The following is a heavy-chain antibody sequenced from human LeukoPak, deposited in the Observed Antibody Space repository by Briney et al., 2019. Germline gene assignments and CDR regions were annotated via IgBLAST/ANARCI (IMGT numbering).Heavy chain of an antibody. V-gene: IGHV4-34*01. CDR3: AGGIAVAGSPLYYYYGMDV. Sequence: SETLSLTCAVYGGSFSGYYWSWIRQPPGKGLEWIGEINHSGSTNYNPSLKSRVTISVDTSKNQFSLKLSSVTAADTAVYYCAGGIAVAGSPLYYYYGMDVWGQGTTVTVS. CDR1: GGSFSGYY. D-gene: IGHD6-19*01. CDR2: INHSGST. J-gene: IGHJ6*02.